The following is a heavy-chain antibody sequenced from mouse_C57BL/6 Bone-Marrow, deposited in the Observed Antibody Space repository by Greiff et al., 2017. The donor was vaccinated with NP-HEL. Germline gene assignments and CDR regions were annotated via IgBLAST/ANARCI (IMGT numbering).Heavy chain of an antibody. CDR3: AILRLDD. V-gene: IGHV1-47*01. J-gene: IGHJ2*01. CDR1: GYTFTTYS. Sequence: QVQLKQSGAELVKPGDSVKMSCKASGYTFTTYSIEWMKQNHGKSLECIGNFHPYNDDTKFNEKFKGKATLTVEKSSSTVYLGLSRLTSDDSAVYYCAILRLDDWGQSTTLTVSS. D-gene: IGHD1-2*01. CDR2: FHPYNDDT.